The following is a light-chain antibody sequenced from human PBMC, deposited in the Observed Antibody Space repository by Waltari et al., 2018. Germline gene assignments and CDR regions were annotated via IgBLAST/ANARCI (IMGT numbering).Light chain of an antibody. V-gene: IGKV2-40*01. CDR3: VQVIAFPYS. CDR1: QSLLHSNGNTY. Sequence: DIVMTQTPLSLPITPGEPASIPCRSSQSLLHSNGNTYLHWYLQKPGQSPQPLIYGGSNRASGVPDRFSGSGSGTDFTLKISKVEAEDVGVYYCVQVIAFPYSFGQGTKVEIK. CDR2: GGS. J-gene: IGKJ2*03.